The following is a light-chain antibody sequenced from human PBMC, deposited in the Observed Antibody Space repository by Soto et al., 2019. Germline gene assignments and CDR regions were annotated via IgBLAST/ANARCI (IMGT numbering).Light chain of an antibody. Sequence: DIVLDQAPLSSPVTLGQPASMSCRSSQSLVNNDGNTYLSWLHQRPGQPPRLLIYKLSNRFSGVPDRFSCSGAGTDFTRKISSVDAEDVGVYYCMQAKQFYSIGQRTKLEI. CDR2: KLS. CDR1: QSLVNNDGNTY. CDR3: MQAKQFYS. J-gene: IGKJ2*03. V-gene: IGKV2-24*01.